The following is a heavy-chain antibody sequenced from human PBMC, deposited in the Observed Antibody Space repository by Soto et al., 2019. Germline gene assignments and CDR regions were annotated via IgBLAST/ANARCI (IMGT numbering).Heavy chain of an antibody. Sequence: GGSLRLSCVASGFTFGTYAIHWVRQAPGKGLQWVALISYEGSNTYYADSVKGRFTVSRDDSKSTLYLQMNSLRPEDTGVYYFARVTHGNNLSYFSGMGVWGQGTSVTVPS. J-gene: IGHJ6*02. CDR3: ARVTHGNNLSYFSGMGV. CDR1: GFTFGTYA. V-gene: IGHV3-30-3*01. CDR2: ISYEGSNT. D-gene: IGHD1-1*01.